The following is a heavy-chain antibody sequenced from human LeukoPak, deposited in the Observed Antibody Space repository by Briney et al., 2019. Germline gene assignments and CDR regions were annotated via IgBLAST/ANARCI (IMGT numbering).Heavy chain of an antibody. Sequence: GGSLRLSCAASGFTVSSNYMSWVRKAPGKGLEWVSVIYRGGTTYYADSVKGRFTISRDSSKNTLYLQMNSLRAEDTAAYYCARELQMSGDPPHWGQGTLVTVSS. J-gene: IGHJ1*01. V-gene: IGHV3-53*01. CDR3: ARELQMSGDPPH. D-gene: IGHD4-17*01. CDR2: IYRGGTT. CDR1: GFTVSSNY.